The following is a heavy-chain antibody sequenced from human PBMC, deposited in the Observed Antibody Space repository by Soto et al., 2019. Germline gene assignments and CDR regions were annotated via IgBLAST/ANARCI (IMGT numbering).Heavy chain of an antibody. V-gene: IGHV3-23*01. CDR2: IRGDGGQT. D-gene: IGHD3-9*01. CDR1: GFTFSSYG. Sequence: GGSLRLSCTASGFTFSSYGMGWVRQAPGKGLQWVSTIRGDGGQTHYTDSVKGRFSISRDNSKNTVYLQMDSLRAEDTAMYFFARDVGLDSDAFLAYWGQGTQVTVSS. CDR3: ARDVGLDSDAFLAY. J-gene: IGHJ4*02.